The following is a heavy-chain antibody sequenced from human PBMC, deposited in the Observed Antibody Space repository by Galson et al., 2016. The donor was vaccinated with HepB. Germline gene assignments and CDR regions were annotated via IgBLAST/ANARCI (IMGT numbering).Heavy chain of an antibody. CDR2: IYAGNSET. CDR3: VRRPVVAGTGFFDP. D-gene: IGHD6-19*01. V-gene: IGHV5-51*01. Sequence: QSGAEVKKSGESLKISCKGSGYSFTSYWIAWVRQMPGKGLEWMGIIYAGNSETRYSPSFQGQVTISADKSIDTAYLQWSSLKASDTAMYYCVRRPVVAGTGFFDPWGQGTLVTVSS. J-gene: IGHJ5*02. CDR1: GYSFTSYW.